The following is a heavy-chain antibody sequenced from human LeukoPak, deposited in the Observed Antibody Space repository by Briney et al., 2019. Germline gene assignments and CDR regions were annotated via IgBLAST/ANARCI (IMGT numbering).Heavy chain of an antibody. CDR1: GGSFSGFY. D-gene: IGHD6-13*01. Sequence: SETLSLTCTVYGGSFSGFYWTWIRQPPGKGLEWIGEIYRTGDTNFNPSLKSRASITTDTSKNQFSLTLSSVTAADTAVYYCARGGIAAAGRSPFDWWGQGTLVTVSS. CDR3: ARGGIAAAGRSPFDW. CDR2: IYRTGDT. V-gene: IGHV4-34*01. J-gene: IGHJ4*02.